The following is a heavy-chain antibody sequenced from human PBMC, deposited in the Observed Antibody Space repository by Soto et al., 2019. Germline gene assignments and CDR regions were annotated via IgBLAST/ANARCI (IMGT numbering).Heavy chain of an antibody. CDR1: GFSLSTYGVG. CDR3: AHRVYGDYVDY. D-gene: IGHD4-17*01. CDR2: IYWDDDK. Sequence: SGPTLVNPTQTLTLTCTFSGFSLSTYGVGVGWIRQPPGKALEWLALIYWDDDKRYNPSLKSKLTITMDTSKNQVVLTMTNMDPVDTATYYCAHRVYGDYVDYWGQGTLVTVSS. J-gene: IGHJ4*02. V-gene: IGHV2-5*02.